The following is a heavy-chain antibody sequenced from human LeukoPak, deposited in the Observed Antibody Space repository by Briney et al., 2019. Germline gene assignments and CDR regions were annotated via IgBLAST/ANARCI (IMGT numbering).Heavy chain of an antibody. V-gene: IGHV3-30*02. J-gene: IGHJ4*02. CDR3: AKDRVPWHYDILSSYFDY. CDR2: IRYDGSNK. D-gene: IGHD3-9*01. CDR1: GFTFSSYG. Sequence: PGGSLRLSCAASGFTFSSYGMHWVRQAPGKGLGWVAFIRYDGSNKYYADSVKGRFTISRDNSKNTLYLQMNSLRAEDTAVYYCAKDRVPWHYDILSSYFDYWGQGTLVTVSS.